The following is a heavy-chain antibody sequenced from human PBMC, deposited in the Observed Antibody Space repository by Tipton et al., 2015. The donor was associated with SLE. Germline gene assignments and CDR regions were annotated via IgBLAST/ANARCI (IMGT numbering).Heavy chain of an antibody. V-gene: IGHV4-61*08. J-gene: IGHJ3*02. Sequence: GLVKPSQTLSLTCTVSGGSISSGDYYWSWIRQPPGKGLEWIGYIYYSGSTNYNPSLKSRVTVSVDTSKNQFSLKLSSVTAADTAVYYCARVAGWIEDAFDIWGQGTMVTVSS. D-gene: IGHD2-2*03. CDR1: GGSISSGDYY. CDR2: IYYSGST. CDR3: ARVAGWIEDAFDI.